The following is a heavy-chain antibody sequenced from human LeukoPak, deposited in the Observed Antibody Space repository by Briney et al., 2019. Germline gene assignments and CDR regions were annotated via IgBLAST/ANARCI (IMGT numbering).Heavy chain of an antibody. CDR1: GFTFSSYG. V-gene: IGHV3-30*02. J-gene: IGHJ4*02. D-gene: IGHD3-10*01. Sequence: GGSLRLSCAASGFTFSSYGMHWVRQAPGKGLEWVAFIRCDGSNKYYADSVKGRFTISRDNSKNTLYLQMNSLRAEDTAVYYCAKPLNRLGESFDYWGQGTLVTVSS. CDR2: IRCDGSNK. CDR3: AKPLNRLGESFDY.